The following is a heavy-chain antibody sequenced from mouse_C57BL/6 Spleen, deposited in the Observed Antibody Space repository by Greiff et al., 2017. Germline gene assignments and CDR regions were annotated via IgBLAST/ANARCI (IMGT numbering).Heavy chain of an antibody. V-gene: IGHV1-7*01. D-gene: IGHD4-1*01. Sequence: VQLKESGAELAKPGASVKLSCKASGYTFTSYWMHGVKQRPGQGLEWIGYINPSSGYTKYNQKVKDKATLTADKSASTAYMQLSSLTYEDSSVYYCARNWDAMDYWGQGTSVTVSS. CDR3: ARNWDAMDY. CDR2: INPSSGYT. J-gene: IGHJ4*01. CDR1: GYTFTSYW.